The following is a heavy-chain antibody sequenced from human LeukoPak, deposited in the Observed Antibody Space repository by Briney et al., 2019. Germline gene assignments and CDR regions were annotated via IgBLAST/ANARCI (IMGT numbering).Heavy chain of an antibody. CDR2: IYHSGST. V-gene: IGHV4-38-2*02. D-gene: IGHD3-22*01. CDR1: GYSISSGYY. CDR3: ASALYDSSGYYPY. Sequence: SETLSLTCTVSGYSISSGYYWGWIRQPPGKGLEWIGSIYHSGSTYYNPSLKSRVTISVDTSKNQFSLKLSSVTAADTAVYYCASALYDSSGYYPYWGQGTLVTVSS. J-gene: IGHJ4*02.